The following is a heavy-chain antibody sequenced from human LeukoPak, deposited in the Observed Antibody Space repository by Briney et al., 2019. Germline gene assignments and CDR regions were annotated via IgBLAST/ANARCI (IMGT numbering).Heavy chain of an antibody. V-gene: IGHV3-21*01. J-gene: IGHJ3*02. CDR2: ISSSSSYI. CDR1: GFTFSSYS. D-gene: IGHD6-19*01. Sequence: GGSLRLSCAASGFTFSSYSMNWVRQAPGKGLEWDSSISSSSSYIYYADSVKGRFTISRDNAKNSLYLQMNSLRAEDTAVYYCARTIAVAYGGAFDIWGQGTMVTVSS. CDR3: ARTIAVAYGGAFDI.